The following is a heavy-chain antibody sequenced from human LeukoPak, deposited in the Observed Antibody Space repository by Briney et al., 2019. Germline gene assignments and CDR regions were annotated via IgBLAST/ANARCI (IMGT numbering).Heavy chain of an antibody. J-gene: IGHJ6*03. CDR1: GFSFSNSW. Sequence: GGSLRLSCAASGFSFSNSWMTWVRQAPGKGLEWVADIKQDGSEKLYVNSVRGRFTISRDNAKMSLFLQMNSLRAEDTAVYYCARDNGVVHGVYYMDVWGKGTTVTVS. CDR3: ARDNGVVHGVYYMDV. D-gene: IGHD3-3*01. V-gene: IGHV3-7*01. CDR2: IKQDGSEK.